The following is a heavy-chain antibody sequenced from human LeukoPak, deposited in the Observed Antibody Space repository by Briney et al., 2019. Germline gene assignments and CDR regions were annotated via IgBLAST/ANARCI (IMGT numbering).Heavy chain of an antibody. Sequence: VISYDGSNKYYAHSVKGRFTISRDNSKNTLYLQMNSLRAEDTAVYYCAKRVTGIAADDYWGQGTLVTVSS. D-gene: IGHD6-13*01. CDR3: AKRVTGIAADDY. CDR2: ISYDGSNK. V-gene: IGHV3-30*18. J-gene: IGHJ4*02.